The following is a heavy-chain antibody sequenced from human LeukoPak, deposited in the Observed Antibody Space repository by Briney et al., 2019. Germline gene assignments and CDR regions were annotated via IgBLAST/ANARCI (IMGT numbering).Heavy chain of an antibody. Sequence: GGSLRLSCTASGFTFGDYAMSWVRQAPGKGLEWVGFIRSKAYGGTTEYAASVKGRFTISRDDSKSIAYLQMNSLKTEDTAVYYCTRGYQLPRYYYYMDVWGKGTTVTVSS. D-gene: IGHD2-2*01. J-gene: IGHJ6*03. CDR2: IRSKAYGGTT. CDR1: GFTFGDYA. CDR3: TRGYQLPRYYYYMDV. V-gene: IGHV3-49*04.